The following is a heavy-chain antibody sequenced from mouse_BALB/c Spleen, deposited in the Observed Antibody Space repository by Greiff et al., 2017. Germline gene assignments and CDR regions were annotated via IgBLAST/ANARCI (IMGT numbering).Heavy chain of an antibody. Sequence: EVQGVESGGGLVQPGGSLKLSCAASGFTFSSYGMSWVRQTPDKRLELVATINSNGGSTYYPDSVKGRFTISRDNAKNTLYLQMSSLKSEDTAMYYCARDAPRYGKYYYAMDYWGQGTSVTVSS. CDR3: ARDAPRYGKYYYAMDY. V-gene: IGHV5-6-3*01. J-gene: IGHJ4*01. CDR1: GFTFSSYG. CDR2: INSNGGST. D-gene: IGHD2-10*02.